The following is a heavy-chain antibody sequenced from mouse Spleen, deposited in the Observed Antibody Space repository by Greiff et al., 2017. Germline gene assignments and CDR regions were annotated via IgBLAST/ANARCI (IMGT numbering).Heavy chain of an antibody. D-gene: IGHD2-2*01. V-gene: IGHV5-9*01. Sequence: EVRLVESGGGLVKRGGSLKLSCAASGFTFSSYYMSWVRQTPEKRLEWVATISSGGGSTYYPDSVKGRFTISRDNAKNTLYLQMSSLNSEDTAVYYCARDRDGYDGWFAYWGQGTLVTVSA. CDR1: GFTFSSYY. J-gene: IGHJ3*01. CDR3: ARDRDGYDGWFAY. CDR2: ISSGGGST.